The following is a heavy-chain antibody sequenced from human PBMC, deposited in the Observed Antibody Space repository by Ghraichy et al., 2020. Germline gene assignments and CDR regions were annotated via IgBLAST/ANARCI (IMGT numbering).Heavy chain of an antibody. D-gene: IGHD4-17*01. CDR1: GGSISSSSYY. CDR2: IYYSGST. J-gene: IGHJ4*02. CDR3: ATEVPTTVTLDY. V-gene: IGHV4-39*01. Sequence: PETLSLTCTVSGGSISSSSYYWGWIRQPPGKGLEWIGSIYYSGSTYYNPSLKSRVTISVDTSKNQFSLKLSSVTAADTAVYNCATEVPTTVTLDYWGQGTLVTVSS.